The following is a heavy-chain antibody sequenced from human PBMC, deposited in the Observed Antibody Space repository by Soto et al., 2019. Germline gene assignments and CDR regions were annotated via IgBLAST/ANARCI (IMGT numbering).Heavy chain of an antibody. CDR3: ARWMAPGYCSSTGCLYGMDV. Sequence: GGPLRLSCAASGFTFSSYVMHWVRQAPGKGLEWVAVISNDGSNKYYAVSVNGLFTISRDNSKNTLYLQMNSLRAEDTAVYYCARWMAPGYCSSTGCLYGMDVWGQGTTVTVSS. J-gene: IGHJ6*02. V-gene: IGHV3-30-3*01. CDR2: ISNDGSNK. D-gene: IGHD2-2*01. CDR1: GFTFSSYV.